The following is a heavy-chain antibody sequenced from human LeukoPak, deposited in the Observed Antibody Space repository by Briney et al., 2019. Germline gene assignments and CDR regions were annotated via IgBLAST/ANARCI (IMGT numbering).Heavy chain of an antibody. J-gene: IGHJ4*02. CDR3: ASLYYYDSRGSQFDQ. V-gene: IGHV1-69*05. D-gene: IGHD3-22*01. Sequence: ASLKVSCKASGGTFSNYGINWGRQAPGQGLGWMGGIIPISGTANKAQKLQGRITISTDESTRTAYMERRSLRSDDTALYFSASLYYYDSRGSQFDQWGQGTPVTASS. CDR2: IIPISGTA. CDR1: GGTFSNYG.